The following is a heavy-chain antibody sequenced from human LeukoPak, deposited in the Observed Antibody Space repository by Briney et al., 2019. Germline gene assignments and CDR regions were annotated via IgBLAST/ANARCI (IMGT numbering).Heavy chain of an antibody. CDR1: GFTFSSYV. CDR2: ISSSGSTI. Sequence: PGGSLRLSCAASGFTFSSYVMSWVRQAPGKGLEGISYISSSGSTIYHADSVKGRFTISRDDAKNLLYLQMNSLRAEDTAVYYCAKEVTPNYSGFDAFDIWGQGTMVTVSS. CDR3: AKEVTPNYSGFDAFDI. D-gene: IGHD2-15*01. J-gene: IGHJ3*02. V-gene: IGHV3-48*03.